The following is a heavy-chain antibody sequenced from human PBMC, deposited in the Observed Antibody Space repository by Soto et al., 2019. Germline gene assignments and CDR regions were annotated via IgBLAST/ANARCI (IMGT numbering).Heavy chain of an antibody. CDR1: GFTFSSYA. CDR2: ISYDGSNK. J-gene: IGHJ6*02. CDR3: ARDRLVVVVAATLYYYGMDV. V-gene: IGHV3-30-3*01. D-gene: IGHD2-15*01. Sequence: QVQLVESGGGVVQPGRSLRLSCAASGFTFSSYAMHWVRQAPGKGLEWVAVISYDGSNKYYADSVKGRFTISRDNSTNTLYLQMNSLRAEDTAVYYCARDRLVVVVAATLYYYGMDVWGQGTTVTVSS.